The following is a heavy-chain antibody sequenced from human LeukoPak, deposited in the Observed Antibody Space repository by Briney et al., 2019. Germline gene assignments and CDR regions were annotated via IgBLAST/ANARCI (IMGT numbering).Heavy chain of an antibody. CDR3: ARAAGSGNYYNPLMDY. D-gene: IGHD3-10*01. Sequence: GGSLRLSCAASGFSFTSFAIHWVRQAPGKGLEWVAIIWSDGNTKYYADSVKGRFTISRDNSKNTLFLQMNSLRTDDTAVYYCARAAGSGNYYNPLMDYWGQGALVTVSS. CDR2: IWSDGNTK. V-gene: IGHV3-33*01. CDR1: GFSFTSFA. J-gene: IGHJ4*02.